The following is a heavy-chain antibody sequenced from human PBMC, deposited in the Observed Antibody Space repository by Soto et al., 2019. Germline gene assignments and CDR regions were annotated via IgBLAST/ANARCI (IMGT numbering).Heavy chain of an antibody. CDR1: GFTFSSYW. D-gene: IGHD3-16*01. CDR2: INSDGSST. J-gene: IGHJ6*02. Sequence: GGSLRLSCAASGFTFSSYWMHWVRQAPGKGLVWVSRINSDGSSTSYADSVKGRFTISRDNAKNTLYLQMNSLRAEDTAVYYRARDYPLGLYGMDVWGQGTTVTVSS. CDR3: ARDYPLGLYGMDV. V-gene: IGHV3-74*01.